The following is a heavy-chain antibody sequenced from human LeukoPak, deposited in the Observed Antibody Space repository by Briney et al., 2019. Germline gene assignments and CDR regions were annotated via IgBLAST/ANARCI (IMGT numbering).Heavy chain of an antibody. CDR2: ISSSGSTI. V-gene: IGHV3-48*03. J-gene: IGHJ4*02. D-gene: IGHD3-9*01. CDR1: GFTFSSYE. CDR3: ARGGLYDILTGCAH. Sequence: GGSLRLSCGASGFTFSSYEMNWVRQAPGKGRELVSYISSSGSTIYYAYSVKGRFTISRDNAKNSRYLPINSLRAVDTAAEHCARGGLYDILTGCAHWGQGTLVTVPS.